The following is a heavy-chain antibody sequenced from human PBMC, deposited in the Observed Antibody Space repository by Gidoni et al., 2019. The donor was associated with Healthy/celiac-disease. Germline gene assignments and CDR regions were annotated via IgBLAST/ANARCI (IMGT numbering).Heavy chain of an antibody. CDR2: IIPIFGTA. V-gene: IGHV1-69*12. CDR3: ARGGVDCSGGSCYSARFDY. Sequence: QVQLVQSGAEVKKPGSSVKVSCKASGGTFSSYAISWVRQAPGQGLEWMGGIIPIFGTANYAQKFQGRVTITADESTSTAYMELSSLRSEDTAVYYCARGGVDCSGGSCYSARFDYWGQGTLVTVSS. D-gene: IGHD2-15*01. CDR1: GGTFSSYA. J-gene: IGHJ4*02.